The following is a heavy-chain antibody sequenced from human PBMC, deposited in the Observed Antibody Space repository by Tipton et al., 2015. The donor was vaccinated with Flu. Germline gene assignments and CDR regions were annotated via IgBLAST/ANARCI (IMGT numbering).Heavy chain of an antibody. J-gene: IGHJ4*02. D-gene: IGHD2-15*01. Sequence: SLRLSCAASGFTFSSYEMNWVRQAPGKGLEWVSYISSSGSTIYYADSVKGRFTIPRDNAKNSLYLQMNSLRAEDTAVYYCARDSVVVAAPFDYWGRGTLVTVSS. CDR1: GFTFSSYE. CDR3: ARDSVVVAAPFDY. V-gene: IGHV3-48*03. CDR2: ISSSGSTI.